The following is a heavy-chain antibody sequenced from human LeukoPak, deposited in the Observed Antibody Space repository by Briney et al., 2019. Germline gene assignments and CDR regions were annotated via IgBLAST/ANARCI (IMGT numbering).Heavy chain of an antibody. CDR3: ARRYGGNRSPLDY. J-gene: IGHJ4*02. Sequence: ASVTVSCKASGYTFTTYAIDWVRQAPGQRLEWMGWINAGNGNTRYSQKFQDRVTITRDTSATTVHMELSSLRSEDTALFYCARRYGGNRSPLDYWGQGTLVTVSS. V-gene: IGHV1-3*01. CDR2: INAGNGNT. D-gene: IGHD4-23*01. CDR1: GYTFTTYA.